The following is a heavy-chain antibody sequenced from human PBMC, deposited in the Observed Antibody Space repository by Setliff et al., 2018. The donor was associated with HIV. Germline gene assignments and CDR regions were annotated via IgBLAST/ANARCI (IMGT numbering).Heavy chain of an antibody. J-gene: IGHJ5*01. CDR1: GYTFTSYY. CDR2: INPSGGAT. Sequence: GASVKVSCKASGYTFTSYYLHWVRQAPGQGLEWMGIINPSGGATSYAQKVQDRVTMTRDTSTSTVYMELSSLRSEDTAVYYCTRGRHSQTAGAIKFAFWGQGSLVTVSS. D-gene: IGHD3-10*01. CDR3: TRGRHSQTAGAIKFAF. V-gene: IGHV1-46*01.